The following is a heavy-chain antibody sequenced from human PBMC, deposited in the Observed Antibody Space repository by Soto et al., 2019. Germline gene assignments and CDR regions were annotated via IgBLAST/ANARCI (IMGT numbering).Heavy chain of an antibody. J-gene: IGHJ4*02. CDR3: ATGPSDSDSYFDH. CDR2: ISYDGNNK. Sequence: QVQLVESGGGAVQPGGSRRLSCAASEFTFSNYAMHWVRQAPGKGLQWLAVISYDGNNKYYADSVEGRFTISRDNSKNTVYLQMNSLRLEDKAVHYCATGPSDSDSYFDHGGQGTLVTVAS. D-gene: IGHD4-4*01. V-gene: IGHV3-30*03. CDR1: EFTFSNYA.